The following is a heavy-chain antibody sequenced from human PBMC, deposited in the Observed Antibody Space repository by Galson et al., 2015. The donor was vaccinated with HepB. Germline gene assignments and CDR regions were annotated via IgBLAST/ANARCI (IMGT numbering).Heavy chain of an antibody. CDR2: INGRGSTR. CDR1: GLIFRHHA. J-gene: IGHJ5*02. Sequence: SLRLSCAGSGLIFRHHAMAWIRQAPGKGLEWVSGINGRGSTRSYSDAVKGRFSISTDNSKDTVFLQMDNLRAEDTAVYYCVKEGSWFGGDWFDPWGQGALVTVS. V-gene: IGHV3-23*01. CDR3: VKEGSWFGGDWFDP. D-gene: IGHD3-16*01.